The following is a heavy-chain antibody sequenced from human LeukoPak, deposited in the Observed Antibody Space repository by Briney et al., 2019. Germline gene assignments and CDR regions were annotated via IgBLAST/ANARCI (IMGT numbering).Heavy chain of an antibody. CDR1: GDSISTYY. D-gene: IGHD3-22*01. J-gene: IGHJ4*02. CDR2: VFHSGST. Sequence: SETLSLTCTVSGDSISTYYWSWIRQPPGKGLEWIGYVFHSGSTNYNPSLKSRVTISVDTSKNQFSLILTSVTAADTVVYYCARAGNGYYPFDYWGQGTLVTVSS. V-gene: IGHV4-59*01. CDR3: ARAGNGYYPFDY.